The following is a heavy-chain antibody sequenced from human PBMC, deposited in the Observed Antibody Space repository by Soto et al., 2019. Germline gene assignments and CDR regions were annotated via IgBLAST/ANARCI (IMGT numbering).Heavy chain of an antibody. CDR3: AKDAAGWFGILLNYFDQ. V-gene: IGHV3-30-3*01. CDR1: GFTFSSYA. J-gene: IGHJ4*02. D-gene: IGHD3-10*01. Sequence: GGSLRLSCAASGFTFSSYAMHWVRQAPGKGLEWVAVISYDGSNKYYADSVKGRFTISRDNTKNTLYLQMNSLRAEDTAVYFCAKDAAGWFGILLNYFDQWGQGTLVTVSS. CDR2: ISYDGSNK.